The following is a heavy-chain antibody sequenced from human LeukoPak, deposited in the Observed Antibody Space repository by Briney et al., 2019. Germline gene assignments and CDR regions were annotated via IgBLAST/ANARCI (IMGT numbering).Heavy chain of an antibody. V-gene: IGHV4-39*07. CDR1: GGSISSSSYY. CDR2: INHSGST. Sequence: NPSETLSLTCTVSGGSISSSSYYWGWIRQPPGKGLEWIGEINHSGSTNYNPSLKSRVTISVDTSKNQFSLKLSSVTAADTAVYYCARGERRGYTYGPTDYWGQGTLVTVSS. D-gene: IGHD5-18*01. CDR3: ARGERRGYTYGPTDY. J-gene: IGHJ4*02.